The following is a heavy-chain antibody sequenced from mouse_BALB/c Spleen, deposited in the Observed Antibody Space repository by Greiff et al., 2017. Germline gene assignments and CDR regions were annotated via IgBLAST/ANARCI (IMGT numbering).Heavy chain of an antibody. J-gene: IGHJ2*01. D-gene: IGHD3-3*01. CDR2: ISSGSSTI. CDR3: ARSEGTY. CDR1: GFTFSSFG. V-gene: IGHV5-17*02. Sequence: DVMLVESGGGLVQPGGSRKLSCAASGFTFSSFGMHWVRQAPEKGLEWVAYISSGSSTIYYADTVKGRFTISRDNPKNTLFLQMTSLRSEDTAMYYCARSEGTYWGQGTTLTVSS.